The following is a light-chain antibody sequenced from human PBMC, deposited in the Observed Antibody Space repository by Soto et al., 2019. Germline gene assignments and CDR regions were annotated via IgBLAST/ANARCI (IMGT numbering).Light chain of an antibody. CDR3: QQYGSSVLT. J-gene: IGKJ4*01. V-gene: IGKV3-20*01. CDR2: AAS. CDR1: QSVSTNS. Sequence: IVLTQSPGTLSLSPGERATLSCSSSQSVSTNSLAWYQQKPRQAPRLLMYAASSRATGIPDRFSGSGSGTDFSLTISRLEPEDFAVYYCQQYGSSVLTFGGGTKVDIK.